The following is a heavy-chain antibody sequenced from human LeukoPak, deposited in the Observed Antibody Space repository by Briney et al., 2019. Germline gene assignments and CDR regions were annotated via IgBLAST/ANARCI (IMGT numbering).Heavy chain of an antibody. J-gene: IGHJ4*02. V-gene: IGHV3-21*01. Sequence: GGSLRLSCAASGFSFSDYGMNWVRQAPGKGLEWVSSISSSGSYIYYADSVKGRFTISRDNAKNSLYLQMNSLRAEDTAVYYCARKYGSGSSVAYFDYWGQGTLVTVSS. CDR2: ISSSGSYI. CDR3: ARKYGSGSSVAYFDY. CDR1: GFSFSDYG. D-gene: IGHD3-10*01.